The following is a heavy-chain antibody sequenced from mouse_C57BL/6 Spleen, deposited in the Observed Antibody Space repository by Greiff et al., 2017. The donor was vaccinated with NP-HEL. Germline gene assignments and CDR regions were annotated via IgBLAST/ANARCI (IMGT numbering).Heavy chain of an antibody. CDR1: GFSLTSYG. CDR2: IWSDGST. J-gene: IGHJ4*01. CDR3: ARQKGDYGYAMDY. Sequence: QVQLKQSGPGLVAPSQSLSITCTVSGFSLTSYGVHWVRQPPGKGLEWLVVIWSDGSTTYNSALKSRLSISKDNSKSQVFLKMNSLQTDDTAMYYCARQKGDYGYAMDYWGQGTSVTVSS. D-gene: IGHD2-4*01. V-gene: IGHV2-6-1*01.